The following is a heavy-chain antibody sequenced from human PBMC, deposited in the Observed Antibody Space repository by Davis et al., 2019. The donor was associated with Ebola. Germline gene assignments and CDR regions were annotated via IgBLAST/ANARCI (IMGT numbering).Heavy chain of an antibody. Sequence: SETLSLTCTVSGVSISSSSDYWGWIRRPPGKGLEWIGSTTSGGTTYYNPSLKSRLTISVDTSKNQFSLILRSVTATDTAVYFCARHDFHNSGYPFDYWGQGTLVTVSS. D-gene: IGHD6-19*01. V-gene: IGHV4-39*01. J-gene: IGHJ4*02. CDR1: GVSISSSSDY. CDR3: ARHDFHNSGYPFDY. CDR2: TTSGGTT.